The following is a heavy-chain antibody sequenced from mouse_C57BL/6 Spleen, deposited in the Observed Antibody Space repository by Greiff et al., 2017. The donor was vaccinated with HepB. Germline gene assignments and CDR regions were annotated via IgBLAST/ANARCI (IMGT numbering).Heavy chain of an antibody. V-gene: IGHV1-64*01. CDR2: IHPNSGST. Sequence: QVQLQQPGAELVKPGASVKLSCKASGYTFPSYWMHWVKQRPGQGLEWIGMIHPNSGSTNYNEKFKSKATLTVDKSSSTAYMQLSSLTSEDSAVYYCAREAYYSNYVDYWGQGTTLTVSS. D-gene: IGHD2-5*01. CDR1: GYTFPSYW. CDR3: AREAYYSNYVDY. J-gene: IGHJ2*01.